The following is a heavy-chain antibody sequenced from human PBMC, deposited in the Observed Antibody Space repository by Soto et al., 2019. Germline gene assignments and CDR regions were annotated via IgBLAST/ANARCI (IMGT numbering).Heavy chain of an antibody. V-gene: IGHV3-30*18. CDR2: ISYDGSNK. CDR3: GNRGRVHSSSWYGKIDY. J-gene: IGHJ4*02. CDR1: GFTFSSYG. D-gene: IGHD6-13*01. Sequence: GGSLRLSCAASGFTFSSYGMHWVHQAPGKGLEWVAVISYDGSNKYYADSVKCRFTISRDNSKNTLYLQVNSLRAEDTAVYYCGNRGRVHSSSWYGKIDYWGQGTMVTVGS.